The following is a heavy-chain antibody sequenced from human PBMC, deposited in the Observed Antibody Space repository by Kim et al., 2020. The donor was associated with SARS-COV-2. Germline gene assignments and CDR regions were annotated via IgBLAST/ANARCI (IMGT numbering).Heavy chain of an antibody. CDR1: GYTFTGYY. V-gene: IGHV1-2*04. J-gene: IGHJ3*02. CDR2: INPNSGGT. CDR3: AVSRVYGDYPTRAFDI. D-gene: IGHD4-17*01. Sequence: ASVKVSCKASGYTFTGYYMHWVRQAPGQGLEWMGWINPNSGGTNYAQKFQGWVTMTRDTSISTAYMELSRLRSDDTAVYYCAVSRVYGDYPTRAFDIWGQGTMVTVSS.